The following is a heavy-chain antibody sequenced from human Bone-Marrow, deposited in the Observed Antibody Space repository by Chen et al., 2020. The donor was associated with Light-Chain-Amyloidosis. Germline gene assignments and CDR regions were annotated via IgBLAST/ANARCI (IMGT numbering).Heavy chain of an antibody. CDR1: GFNFSSFG. V-gene: IGHV3-23*04. Sequence: EVQLVESGGGLVQPGGSLRLSCATSGFNFSSFGMSWVRQAPGKGLEWVSTVSGSIVSTYYAGAVKGRFIISRDDSKSTLYLQMNSLRAGDTAVYFCTRKGGYFDFWGQGSLVTVSS. CDR2: VSGSIVST. J-gene: IGHJ4*02. D-gene: IGHD3-10*01. CDR3: TRKGGYFDF.